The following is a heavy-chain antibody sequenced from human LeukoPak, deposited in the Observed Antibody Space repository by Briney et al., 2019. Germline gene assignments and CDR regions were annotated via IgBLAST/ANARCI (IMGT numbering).Heavy chain of an antibody. D-gene: IGHD2-21*02. CDR1: GYTFTDYY. CDR2: VDPEDGET. V-gene: IGHV1-69-2*01. CDR3: AKEPTLAYCGGDCYSFRDNPNWFDP. J-gene: IGHJ5*02. Sequence: ASVKVSCKVSGYTFTDYYMHWVQQAPGKGLEWMGLVDPEDGETIYAEKFQGRVTITADTSTDTAYMELSSLRSEDTAVYYCAKEPTLAYCGGDCYSFRDNPNWFDPWGQGTLVTVSS.